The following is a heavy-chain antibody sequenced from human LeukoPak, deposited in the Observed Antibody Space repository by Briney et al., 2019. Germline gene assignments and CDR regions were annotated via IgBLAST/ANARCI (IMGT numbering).Heavy chain of an antibody. Sequence: GASVKVSCKASGCTFSSYATSWVRQAPGQGLEWMGGIIPIFGTANYAQKFQGRVTITADESTSTAYMELSSLRSEDTAVYYCARGHDILTGFDYWGQGTLVTVSS. J-gene: IGHJ4*02. CDR2: IIPIFGTA. V-gene: IGHV1-69*13. CDR3: ARGHDILTGFDY. CDR1: GCTFSSYA. D-gene: IGHD3-9*01.